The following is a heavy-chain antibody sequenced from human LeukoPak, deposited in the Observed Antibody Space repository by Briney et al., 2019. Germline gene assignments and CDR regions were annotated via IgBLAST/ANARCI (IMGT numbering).Heavy chain of an antibody. J-gene: IGHJ4*02. D-gene: IGHD3-22*01. CDR1: GFTFRSYA. CDR2: ISVSGGTI. V-gene: IGHV3-23*01. CDR3: ARVGYDSSSYYFDY. Sequence: GGSLRLSCAASGFTFRSYAMNWVRQAPGEGLEWVSAISVSGGTINYADSVKGRFTISRDNSKNTLYLQMNSLRAEDTAVYYCARVGYDSSSYYFDYWGQGTLVTVSS.